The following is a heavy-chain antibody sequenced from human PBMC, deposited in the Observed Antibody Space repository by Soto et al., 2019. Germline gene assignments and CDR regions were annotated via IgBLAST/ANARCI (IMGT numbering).Heavy chain of an antibody. CDR1: GDTFGRNA. V-gene: IGHV1-69*06. J-gene: IGHJ4*02. Sequence: QVHLVQSGPEVKSPGSSVKVSCKASGDTFGRNAIHWVRQANGQGLEWMGGIIPMFPTTNYAQKFKGRLTIYADKSTSTYYMEMTSLRSEDTAVYYCTKDGDSADYGYWGQGTLVTVSS. D-gene: IGHD2-21*01. CDR2: IIPMFPTT. CDR3: TKDGDSADYGY.